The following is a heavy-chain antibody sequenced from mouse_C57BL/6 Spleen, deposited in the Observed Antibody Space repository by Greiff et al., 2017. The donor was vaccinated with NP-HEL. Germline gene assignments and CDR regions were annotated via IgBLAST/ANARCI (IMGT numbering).Heavy chain of an antibody. CDR3: TRSRDYYAMDY. Sequence: QVHVKQSGAELVRPGASVTLSCKASGYTFTDYEMHWVKQTPVHGLEWIGAIDPETGGTAYNQKFKGKAILTADKSSSTAYMELRSLTSEDSAVYYCTRSRDYYAMDYWGQGTSVTVSS. V-gene: IGHV1-15*01. J-gene: IGHJ4*01. CDR1: GYTFTDYE. CDR2: IDPETGGT.